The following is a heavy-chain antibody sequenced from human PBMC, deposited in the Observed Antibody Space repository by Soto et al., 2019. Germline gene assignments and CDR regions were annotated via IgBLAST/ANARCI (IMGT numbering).Heavy chain of an antibody. Sequence: PGGALRLSCEASGFSFNTYTMILFRQAPGKGLEWVSSITGTGTYMHYADSLKGRFTISRDNAKNSLYLQMSSLRPEDTAIFYCARTIDWGSFEYWGQGVLVTVSS. CDR3: ARTIDWGSFEY. CDR2: ITGTGTYM. D-gene: IGHD7-27*01. J-gene: IGHJ4*02. V-gene: IGHV3-21*01. CDR1: GFSFNTYT.